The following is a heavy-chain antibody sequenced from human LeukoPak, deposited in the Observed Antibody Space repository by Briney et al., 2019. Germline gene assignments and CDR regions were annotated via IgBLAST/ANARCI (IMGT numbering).Heavy chain of an antibody. CDR2: IIPIFGTA. Sequence: SVKVSCKASGGTFSSYAISWVRQAPGQGLEWMGGIIPIFGTANYAQKFQGRVTITADESTSTAYMELSSLRSEDTAVYYCARVLITFGGVIVTPIWGQGTLVTVSS. J-gene: IGHJ4*02. V-gene: IGHV1-69*13. D-gene: IGHD3-16*02. CDR3: ARVLITFGGVIVTPI. CDR1: GGTFSSYA.